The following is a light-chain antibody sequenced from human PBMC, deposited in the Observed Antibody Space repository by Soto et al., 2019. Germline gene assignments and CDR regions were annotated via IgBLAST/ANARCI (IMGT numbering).Light chain of an antibody. Sequence: EIVLTQSPGTLSLSPGERATLSCRASQSVSSSSLAWYQQKPGQAPRLFIYGASSRATGIPDRFSGSGSGTDFTLTISRLEPEDSAVYYCQQYGTSPYTFGQGTKLEIK. CDR3: QQYGTSPYT. V-gene: IGKV3-20*01. CDR1: QSVSSSS. CDR2: GAS. J-gene: IGKJ2*01.